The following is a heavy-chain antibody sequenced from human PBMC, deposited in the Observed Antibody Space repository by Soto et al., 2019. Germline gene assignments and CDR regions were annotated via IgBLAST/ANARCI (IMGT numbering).Heavy chain of an antibody. CDR3: VKGEYYYDSSGYYPFDY. CDR2: ISAYNGNT. J-gene: IGHJ4*02. V-gene: IGHV1-18*01. CDR1: GYTFASYA. Sequence: ASVKVSCKASGYTFASYAISWMRQAPGQGLEWMGWISAYNGNTNYAQKLQGRVTMTTDTSTSTAYMELRSLRADDTAVYYCVKGEYYYDSSGYYPFDYWGQGTLVTVSS. D-gene: IGHD3-22*01.